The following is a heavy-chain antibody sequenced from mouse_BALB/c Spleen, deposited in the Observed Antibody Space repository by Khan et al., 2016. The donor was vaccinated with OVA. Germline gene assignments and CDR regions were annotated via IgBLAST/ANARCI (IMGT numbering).Heavy chain of an antibody. CDR2: ISYSGST. D-gene: IGHD1-1*01. CDR1: GYSITSDYA. V-gene: IGHV3-2*02. J-gene: IGHJ2*01. CDR3: ASLLLSYFGSNFEGFYFYF. Sequence: EVQRQESGPGLVKPSQSLSLTCTVTGYSITSDYAWNWIRQFPGNKLEWMGYISYSGSTAYNPSRKSRISITRDTSKNQVLLQLNSVTTEDTATYYFASLLLSYFGSNFEGFYFYFWCQVTTLTVSS.